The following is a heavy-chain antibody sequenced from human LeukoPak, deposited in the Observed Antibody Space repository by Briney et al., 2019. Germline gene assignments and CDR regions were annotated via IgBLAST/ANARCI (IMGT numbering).Heavy chain of an antibody. CDR3: ARVPLEWLPLLYYYYYMDV. CDR2: ISWNSGSI. V-gene: IGHV3-9*01. CDR1: GFIFDDYA. D-gene: IGHD3-3*01. J-gene: IGHJ6*03. Sequence: GRSLRLSCAGSGFIFDDYAMHWVRQAPGKGLEWVAGISWNSGSIGYVDSVKGRFTISRDNAKNSLYLQMNSLRAEDTAVYYCARVPLEWLPLLYYYYYMDVWGKGTTVTVSS.